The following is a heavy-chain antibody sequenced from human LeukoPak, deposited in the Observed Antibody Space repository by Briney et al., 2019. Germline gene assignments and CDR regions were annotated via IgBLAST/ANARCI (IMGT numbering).Heavy chain of an antibody. J-gene: IGHJ4*02. CDR2: INHSGST. CDR3: ARRKTSAFDY. D-gene: IGHD1-14*01. CDR1: GGSFSGYY. V-gene: IGHV4-34*01. Sequence: SETLSLTCAVYGGSFSGYYWSWIRQPPGKGLEWIGEINHSGSTNYNPSLKSRVTISVDTSKSQFSLKLSSVTAADTAVYYCARRKTSAFDYWGQGTLVTVSS.